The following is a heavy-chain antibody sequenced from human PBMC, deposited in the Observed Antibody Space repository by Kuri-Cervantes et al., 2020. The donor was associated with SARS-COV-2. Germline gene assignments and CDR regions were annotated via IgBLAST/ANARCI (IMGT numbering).Heavy chain of an antibody. J-gene: IGHJ4*02. Sequence: GGSLRLSCAASGFNFSRTDMHWVRQAPGKGLEWVAVISHVGKNKKCTASGKGRFTISRDNSQNTLYLHMKSLRSEDTAIYYCAKDRVGVQDFWGQGTLVTVSS. CDR3: AKDRVGVQDF. CDR2: ISHVGKNK. CDR1: GFNFSRTD. D-gene: IGHD2-21*01. V-gene: IGHV3-30*18.